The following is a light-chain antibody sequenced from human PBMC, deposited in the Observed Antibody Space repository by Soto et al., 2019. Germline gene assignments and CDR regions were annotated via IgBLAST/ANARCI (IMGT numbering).Light chain of an antibody. CDR1: QSVSSN. CDR2: GAS. Sequence: EIVMTQSPATLSVSPGERATLSCRASQSVSSNLAWYQQKPGQAPRLLIYGASTRATGVPARFSGSGSGTEFTLTISSLQSGDFAVYYCQQYYNWPWTFGQGTKVEIK. V-gene: IGKV3-15*01. J-gene: IGKJ1*01. CDR3: QQYYNWPWT.